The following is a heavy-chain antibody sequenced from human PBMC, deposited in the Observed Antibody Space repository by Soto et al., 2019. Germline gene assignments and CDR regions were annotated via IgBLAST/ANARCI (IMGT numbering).Heavy chain of an antibody. D-gene: IGHD3-16*02. Sequence: SETLSLTCAVYGGSFSGYYWSWIRQPPGKGLEWIGEINHSGSTNYNPSLKSRVTISVDTSKNQFSRKLSSVTAADTAVYYCARGTPLPYVWGSYRHYFDYWGQGTLVTVSS. V-gene: IGHV4-34*01. CDR2: INHSGST. J-gene: IGHJ4*02. CDR1: GGSFSGYY. CDR3: ARGTPLPYVWGSYRHYFDY.